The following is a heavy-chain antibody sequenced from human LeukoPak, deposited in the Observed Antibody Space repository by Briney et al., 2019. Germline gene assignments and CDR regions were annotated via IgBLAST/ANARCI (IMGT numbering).Heavy chain of an antibody. Sequence: SETQSLTCAVSGYSISSGYYWGWIRQPPGKGLEWIGSIYHSGSTYYNPSLKSRVTISVDTSKNQFSLKLSSVTASDTAVYYCARWGKGILPAATIDYWGQGTLVTVSS. CDR1: GYSISSGYY. CDR3: ARWGKGILPAATIDY. V-gene: IGHV4-38-2*01. D-gene: IGHD2-2*01. J-gene: IGHJ4*02. CDR2: IYHSGST.